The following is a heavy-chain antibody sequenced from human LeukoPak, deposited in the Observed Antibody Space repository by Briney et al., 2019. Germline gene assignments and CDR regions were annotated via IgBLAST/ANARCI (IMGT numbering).Heavy chain of an antibody. CDR1: GLTFSDYY. CDR3: ARDLSGKIYYYYMDV. Sequence: PGGSLRLSCAASGLTFSDYYMSWIRQAPGKGLEWVSYISSSGSTIYYADSVKGRFTISRDNAKNSLYLQMNSLRAEDTAVYYCARDLSGKIYYYYMDVWGKGTTVTVSS. CDR2: ISSSGSTI. J-gene: IGHJ6*03. V-gene: IGHV3-11*01.